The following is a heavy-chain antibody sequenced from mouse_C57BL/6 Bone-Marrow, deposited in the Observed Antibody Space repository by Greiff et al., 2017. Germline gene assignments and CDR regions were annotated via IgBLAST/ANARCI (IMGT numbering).Heavy chain of an antibody. V-gene: IGHV5-15*01. J-gene: IGHJ3*01. D-gene: IGHD1-1*01. Sequence: DVMLVESGGGLVQPGGSLKLSCAASGFTFSDYGMAWVRQAPRKGPEWVAFISNLAYSIYYADTVTGRFTISRENAKNTLYLEMSSLRSEDTAMYYCARQNGGSLAYWGQGTLVTVSA. CDR1: GFTFSDYG. CDR3: ARQNGGSLAY. CDR2: ISNLAYSI.